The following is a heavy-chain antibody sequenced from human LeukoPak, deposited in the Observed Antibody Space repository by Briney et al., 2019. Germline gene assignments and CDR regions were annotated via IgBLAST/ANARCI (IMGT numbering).Heavy chain of an antibody. CDR1: GYTFTGYH. J-gene: IGHJ3*02. V-gene: IGHV1-2*02. D-gene: IGHD6-19*01. CDR2: INPNSGGT. Sequence: GASVKVSCKASGYTFTGYHMHWVRQAPGLGLEWMGWINPNSGGTNSAQKFQGRVTMTRDTSISTAYMELSRLRSDDTAVYYCARSWAGEAYDAFDIWGQGTMVTVSS. CDR3: ARSWAGEAYDAFDI.